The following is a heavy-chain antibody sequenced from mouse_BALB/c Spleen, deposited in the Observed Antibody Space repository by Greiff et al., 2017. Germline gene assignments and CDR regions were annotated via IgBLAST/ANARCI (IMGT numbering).Heavy chain of an antibody. CDR1: GFTFNTYA. CDR3: VRGGINFDY. J-gene: IGHJ2*01. V-gene: IGHV10-1*02. CDR2: IRSKSNNYAT. Sequence: EVMLVESGGGLVQPKGSLKLSCAASGFTFNTYAMNWVRQAPGKGLEWVARIRSKSNNYATYYADSVKDRFTISRDDSQSMLYLQMNNLKTEDTAMYDCVRGGINFDYWGQGTTLTVSS.